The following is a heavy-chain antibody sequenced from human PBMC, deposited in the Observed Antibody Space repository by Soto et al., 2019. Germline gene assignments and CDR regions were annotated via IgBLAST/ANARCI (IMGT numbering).Heavy chain of an antibody. V-gene: IGHV4-31*03. CDR2: IYYSGST. Sequence: SETLSLTCTVSGGSISSGGYYWSWIRQHPGKGLEWIGYIYYSGSTYYNPSLKSRVTISVDTSKNQFSLKLSSVTAADTAVYYCARRKGASMETGDYYYGMDVWGQGTTVTVSS. J-gene: IGHJ6*02. D-gene: IGHD1-1*01. CDR3: ARRKGASMETGDYYYGMDV. CDR1: GGSISSGGYY.